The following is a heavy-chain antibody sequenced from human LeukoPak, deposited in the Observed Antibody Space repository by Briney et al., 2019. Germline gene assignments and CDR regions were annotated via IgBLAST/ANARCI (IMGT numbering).Heavy chain of an antibody. CDR2: INPNSGGS. V-gene: IGHV1-2*06. CDR3: ARDLDRDDGY. D-gene: IGHD3-10*01. Sequence: ASVKVSCKASGYTFTAYYVHWVRQAPGQGLEWMGRINPNSGGSNYAQKFQDRVTMTRDTSISTAYMELSRLTSDDTAMYYCARDLDRDDGYWGQGTLVTVSS. CDR1: GYTFTAYY. J-gene: IGHJ4*01.